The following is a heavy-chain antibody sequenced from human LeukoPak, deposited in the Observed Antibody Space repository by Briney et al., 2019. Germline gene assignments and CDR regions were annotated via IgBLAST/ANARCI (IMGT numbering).Heavy chain of an antibody. J-gene: IGHJ4*02. CDR2: INHSGST. D-gene: IGHD3-10*01. CDR3: ARATPATRWFGD. V-gene: IGHV4-34*01. Sequence: SETLSLTRAVYGGSFRGYYWSWIRQPPGKGLEWIGEINHSGSTNYNPSLKSRVTISVDTSKNQFSLKLSSVTAADTAVYYCARATPATRWFGDWGQGTLATVSS. CDR1: GGSFRGYY.